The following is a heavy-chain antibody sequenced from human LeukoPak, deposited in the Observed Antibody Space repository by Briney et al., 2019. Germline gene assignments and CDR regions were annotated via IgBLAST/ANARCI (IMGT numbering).Heavy chain of an antibody. CDR2: ISYDGSNK. CDR1: GFTFSSYG. Sequence: PGGSLRLSCAASGFTFSSYGMHWVRQAPGKGLEWVAVISYDGSNKEYADSVKGRFTSSRDNSKNTLYLQMNSLRAEDTAVYYCVKVGLSGSYMYHFDSWGRGTLVTVSS. J-gene: IGHJ4*02. V-gene: IGHV3-30*18. CDR3: VKVGLSGSYMYHFDS. D-gene: IGHD1-26*01.